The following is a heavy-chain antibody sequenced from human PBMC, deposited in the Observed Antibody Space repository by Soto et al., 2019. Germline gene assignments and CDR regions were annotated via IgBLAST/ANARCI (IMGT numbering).Heavy chain of an antibody. J-gene: IGHJ6*03. V-gene: IGHV3-23*01. Sequence: GGSLRLSCAASGFTFSSYAMNWVRQAPGKGLEWVSAISGSGGSTYYADSVKGRFTISRDNSKNTLYLQMNSLRAEDTAVYYCATYTYYYGSGNPDYYYYYYMDVWGKGTTVTVSS. CDR2: ISGSGGST. CDR1: GFTFSSYA. D-gene: IGHD3-10*01. CDR3: ATYTYYYGSGNPDYYYYYYMDV.